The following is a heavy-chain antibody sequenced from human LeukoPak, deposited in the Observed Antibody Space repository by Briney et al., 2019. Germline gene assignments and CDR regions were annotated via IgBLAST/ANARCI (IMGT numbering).Heavy chain of an antibody. Sequence: PSETLSLTCAVYGGSFSGYYWSWIRQPPGKGLEWIGEINHSGSTNYSPSLKSRVTISVDTSKNQFPLKLSSVTAADTAVYYCARVKSLLPYYYGMDVWGQGTTVTVSS. CDR2: INHSGST. CDR3: ARVKSLLPYYYGMDV. J-gene: IGHJ6*02. V-gene: IGHV4-34*01. CDR1: GGSFSGYY.